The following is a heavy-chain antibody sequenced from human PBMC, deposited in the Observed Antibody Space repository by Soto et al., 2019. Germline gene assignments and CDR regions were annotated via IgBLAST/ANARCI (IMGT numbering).Heavy chain of an antibody. V-gene: IGHV4-34*01. CDR1: GGSFSGYE. CDR3: PRGKGRITIFGVVRTYQCQFDY. J-gene: IGHJ4*02. Sequence: XTLSLASAVYGGSFSGYEWSWIRQPPGKGLELIGEINHSGSTKYNPSLKSRVNISVDTSKNQFSLKLSSVTAADTAVYYFPRGKGRITIFGVVRTYQCQFDYWGQGTLGTVSS. CDR2: INHSGST. D-gene: IGHD3-3*01.